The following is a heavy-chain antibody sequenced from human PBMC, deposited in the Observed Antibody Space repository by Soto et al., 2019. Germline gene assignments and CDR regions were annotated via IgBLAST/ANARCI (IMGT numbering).Heavy chain of an antibody. D-gene: IGHD6-19*01. CDR1: GYTFTSYG. Sequence: ASVKVSCKASGYTFTSYGISWVRQAPGQGLEWMGWISAYNGNTNYAQKLQGRVTRTTDTSTSTGYMELRSLRSDDTAVYYCARDLNPKQWLGYYFDYWGQGTQVTVSS. CDR2: ISAYNGNT. V-gene: IGHV1-18*01. CDR3: ARDLNPKQWLGYYFDY. J-gene: IGHJ4*02.